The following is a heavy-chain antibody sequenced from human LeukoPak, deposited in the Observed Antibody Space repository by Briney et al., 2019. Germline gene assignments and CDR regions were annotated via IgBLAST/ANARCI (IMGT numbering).Heavy chain of an antibody. J-gene: IGHJ4*02. CDR3: AKEVGRLEWLPQPFDY. D-gene: IGHD3-3*01. Sequence: GGSLRLSCAASGFTFSSYAMSWVRQAPGKGLEWVSAISGSGGSTYYADSVKGRFTISRDNSKNTLYLQMNSLRAEDTAVYYCAKEVGRLEWLPQPFDYWGQGTLVTVSS. CDR1: GFTFSSYA. CDR2: ISGSGGST. V-gene: IGHV3-23*01.